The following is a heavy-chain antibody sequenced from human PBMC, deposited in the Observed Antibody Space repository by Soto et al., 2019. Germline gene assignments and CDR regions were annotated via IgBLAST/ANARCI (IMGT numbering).Heavy chain of an antibody. V-gene: IGHV3-53*01. J-gene: IGHJ5*02. CDR1: GFTVSSNY. CDR3: ARENRGVRTNGVLFDP. CDR2: IYSGGST. D-gene: IGHD2-8*01. Sequence: PGGSLRLSCAASGFTVSSNYMSWVRQAPGKGLEWVSVIYSGGSTYYADSVKGRFTISRDNSKNTLYLQMNSLRAEDTAVYYCARENRGVRTNGVLFDPWGQGTLVTVSS.